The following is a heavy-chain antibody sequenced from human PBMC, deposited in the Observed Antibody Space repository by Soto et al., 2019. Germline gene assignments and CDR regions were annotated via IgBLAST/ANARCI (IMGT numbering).Heavy chain of an antibody. V-gene: IGHV1-3*01. Sequence: QVQLVQSGAEVKKPGASVKVSCKASGYSFTNYAMHWVRQAPGQRLEWMGWINAGNGNAYYSQKFQGRVTITRDTSASTAHMELSSLRSEDTAVYCCARAPYGGSLDFWGQGILVTVSS. D-gene: IGHD4-17*01. J-gene: IGHJ4*02. CDR3: ARAPYGGSLDF. CDR2: INAGNGNA. CDR1: GYSFTNYA.